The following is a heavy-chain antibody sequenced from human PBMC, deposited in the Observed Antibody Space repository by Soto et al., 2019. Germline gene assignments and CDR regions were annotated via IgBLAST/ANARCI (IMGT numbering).Heavy chain of an antibody. CDR2: ISTYSGDP. CDR1: GYRFSSNA. V-gene: IGHV1-18*01. CDR3: ARVWGSYQAPSGGAGFDP. Sequence: QVQLVQSGAEVKKPGASVKVACRTSGYRFSSNAINWVRQAPGQGLEWMGWISTYSGDPNYAQKSQRRVTMTTDTATNTAYMELRNQRSDDTAADYCARVWGSYQAPSGGAGFDPWGQGTLVTVSS. D-gene: IGHD3-16*02. J-gene: IGHJ5*02.